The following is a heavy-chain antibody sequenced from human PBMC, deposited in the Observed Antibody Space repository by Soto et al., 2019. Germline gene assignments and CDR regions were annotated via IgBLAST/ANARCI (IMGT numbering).Heavy chain of an antibody. CDR3: ARDRSTYGGGGTGEVKENWFDP. D-gene: IGHD2-8*01. CDR1: GYTFTGYY. CDR2: INPNSGGT. V-gene: IGHV1-2*02. Sequence: ASVKVSCKASGYTFTGYYMHWVRQAPGQGFEWMGWINPNSGGTNYAQKFQGRVTMTRDTSISTAYMELSRLRSDDTAVYYCARDRSTYGGGGTGEVKENWFDPWGQGALVTVSS. J-gene: IGHJ5*02.